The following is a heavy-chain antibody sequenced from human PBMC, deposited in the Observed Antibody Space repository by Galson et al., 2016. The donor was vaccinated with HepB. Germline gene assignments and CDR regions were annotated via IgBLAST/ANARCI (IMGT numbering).Heavy chain of an antibody. CDR3: AKCRSSDSTSCPNY. Sequence: SLRLSCAASGFTFSSYSMNWVRQAPGKGLEWISYIGSSSATIFYADSVKGRFTISRDDAKNSLYLQMTSLRAEDTALYFCAKCRSSDSTSCPNYWGQGTLVTVSS. J-gene: IGHJ4*02. CDR1: GFTFSSYS. CDR2: IGSSSATI. V-gene: IGHV3-48*04. D-gene: IGHD2-2*01.